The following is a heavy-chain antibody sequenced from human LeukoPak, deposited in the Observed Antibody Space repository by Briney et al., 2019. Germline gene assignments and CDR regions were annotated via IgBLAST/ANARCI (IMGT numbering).Heavy chain of an antibody. CDR1: GGSISSSSYY. CDR2: IYYSGST. J-gene: IGHJ4*02. D-gene: IGHD3-22*01. V-gene: IGHV4-39*07. CDR3: ARHTYYYDSSGYIDY. Sequence: ASETLSLTCTVSGGSISSSSYYWGWIRQPPGKGLEWIGSIYYSGSTYYNPSLKSRVTISVDTSKNQFSLKLSSVTAADTAVYYCARHTYYYDSSGYIDYWGQGTLVTVSS.